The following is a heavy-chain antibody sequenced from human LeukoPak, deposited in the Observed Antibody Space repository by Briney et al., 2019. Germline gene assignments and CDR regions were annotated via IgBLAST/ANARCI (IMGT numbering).Heavy chain of an antibody. CDR2: IYSGGST. CDR1: GFTVSSNY. J-gene: IGHJ4*02. CDR3: ARVWALRDGYPQATFDY. D-gene: IGHD5-24*01. V-gene: IGHV3-66*01. Sequence: QPGGSLRLSCAASGFTVSSNYMSWVRQAPGKGLEWVSVIYSGGSTYYADSVKGRFTISRDNSKNTLYLQMNSLRAEDTAVYYCARVWALRDGYPQATFDYWGQGTLVTVSS.